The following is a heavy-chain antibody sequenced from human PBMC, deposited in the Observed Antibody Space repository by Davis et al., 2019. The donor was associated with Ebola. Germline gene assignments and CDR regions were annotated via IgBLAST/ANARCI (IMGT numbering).Heavy chain of an antibody. CDR3: AISDYSFPEY. D-gene: IGHD4-11*01. Sequence: GESLKISCAASGFTVSSNYMSWVRQAPGKGLEWVSVIYSGGSTYYADSVKGRFTISRDNSKNTLYLQMNSLRGEDTAVYYCAISDYSFPEYWGQGTLVTVSS. J-gene: IGHJ4*02. V-gene: IGHV3-53*01. CDR2: IYSGGST. CDR1: GFTVSSNY.